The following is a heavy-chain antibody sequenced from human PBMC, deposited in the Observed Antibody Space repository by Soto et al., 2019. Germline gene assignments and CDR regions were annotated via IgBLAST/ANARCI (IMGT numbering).Heavy chain of an antibody. J-gene: IGHJ6*02. Sequence: GESLKISCKGSGYSFTSYWISWVRQMPGKGLEWMGRIDPSDSYTNYSPSFQGHVTISADKSISTAYLQWSSLKASDTAMYYCARSNHLLRFLRTCGMDVWGQGTTVTVSS. CDR3: ARSNHLLRFLRTCGMDV. V-gene: IGHV5-10-1*01. CDR1: GYSFTSYW. D-gene: IGHD3-3*01. CDR2: IDPSDSYT.